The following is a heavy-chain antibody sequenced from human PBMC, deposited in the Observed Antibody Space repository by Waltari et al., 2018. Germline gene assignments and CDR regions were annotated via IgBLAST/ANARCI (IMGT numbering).Heavy chain of an antibody. Sequence: QVQLVQSGPEAKKPGTSVTVSCKAYGYTFTSYSFRWVRQAPGQGLEWMGWISAYNGNTKYAQKFQGRLTMTTDTSTTTAYMELTSLTFDDTGVYYCAREVDYYYGLDVWGQGTTVTVSS. J-gene: IGHJ6*02. CDR2: ISAYNGNT. CDR3: AREVDYYYGLDV. D-gene: IGHD2-15*01. V-gene: IGHV1-18*01. CDR1: GYTFTSYS.